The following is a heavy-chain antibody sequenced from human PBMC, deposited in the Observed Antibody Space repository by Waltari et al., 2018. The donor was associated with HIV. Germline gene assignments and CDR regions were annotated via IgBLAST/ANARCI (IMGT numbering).Heavy chain of an antibody. CDR3: VRGTYSGYDNYFDY. D-gene: IGHD5-12*01. J-gene: IGHJ4*02. Sequence: QVKLVESGGGVVQPGRSLRLSCAASGFTFSYYGMHWVRQAPGKGLEWAAIIWNDGSKKYYAESVKGRFTISRDNSKNTLSLQMDSLRVEDTAIYYCVRGTYSGYDNYFDYWGQGTLVTVSS. CDR2: IWNDGSKK. V-gene: IGHV3-33*01. CDR1: GFTFSYYG.